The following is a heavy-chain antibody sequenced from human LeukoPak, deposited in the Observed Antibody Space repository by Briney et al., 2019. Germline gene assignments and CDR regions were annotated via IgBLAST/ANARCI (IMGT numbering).Heavy chain of an antibody. CDR3: IRDFRSADL. J-gene: IGHJ5*02. V-gene: IGHV3-7*01. CDR1: GFTFSSYW. CDR2: INHNGNVN. Sequence: GGSLRLSCAASGFTFSSYWMNWARQAPGKGLEWVASINHNGNVNYYVDSVKGRFTISRDNAKNTVYLEMNSLSVEDTATYYCIRDFRSADLWGQGTLVTVTS.